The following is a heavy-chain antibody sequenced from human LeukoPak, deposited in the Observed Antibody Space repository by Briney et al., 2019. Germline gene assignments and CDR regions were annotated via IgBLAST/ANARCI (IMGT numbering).Heavy chain of an antibody. CDR3: ARRAAGGFDY. V-gene: IGHV4-4*09. CDR1: GGSISSYY. Sequence: SETLSLTCTVSGGSISSYYWSWIRQPPGKGLEWIGYIYTSGSTNYNPSLTSRVTISVDTSKNQFSLKLSSVTAADTAVYYCARRAAGGFDYWGQGTLVTVSS. J-gene: IGHJ4*02. CDR2: IYTSGST. D-gene: IGHD6-13*01.